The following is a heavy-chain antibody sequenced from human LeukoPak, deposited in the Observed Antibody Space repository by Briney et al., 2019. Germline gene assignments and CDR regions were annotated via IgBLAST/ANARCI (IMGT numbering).Heavy chain of an antibody. D-gene: IGHD4-17*01. CDR3: ATLATVTPPGGY. CDR2: IKQDGSEK. V-gene: IGHV3-7*03. CDR1: GFTFSSYW. J-gene: IGHJ4*02. Sequence: GGSLRLSCAASGFTFSSYWMSWVRQAPGKGLEWVANIKQDGSEKYYVDSVKGRFTISRDNAKNSLYLQMSSLRSEDTAVYYCATLATVTPPGGYWGQGTLVTVSS.